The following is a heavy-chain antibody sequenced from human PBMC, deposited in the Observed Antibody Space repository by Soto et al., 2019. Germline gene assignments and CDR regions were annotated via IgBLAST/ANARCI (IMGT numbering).Heavy chain of an antibody. CDR3: ATRAPGSSSGFYYWYADL. Sequence: GEALKISCKGCGYSFTSNWINWVRQMPGKGLEWMGRIDPSDSYTNYSPSFQGHVTISVDKSISTAYLQWSSLKASDTAMYYCATRAPGSSSGFYYWYADLWGRGTLVTVSS. CDR1: GYSFTSNW. D-gene: IGHD3-22*01. CDR2: IDPSDSYT. V-gene: IGHV5-10-1*01. J-gene: IGHJ2*01.